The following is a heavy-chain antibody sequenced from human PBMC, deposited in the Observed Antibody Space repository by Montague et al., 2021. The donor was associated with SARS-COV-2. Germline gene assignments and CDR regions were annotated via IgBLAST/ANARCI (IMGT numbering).Heavy chain of an antibody. J-gene: IGHJ6*02. CDR1: GGSFSGYY. CDR2: INHSGGT. D-gene: IGHD2-2*01. Sequence: ETLSLTCAVYGGSFSGYYWSWIRQPPGKGLEWIGEINHSGGTNYNPSLKSRVTISVDTSKNQFSLKLSSVTAADTAVYYCARVRAVPAAMRIFSLGRSYYGMDVWGQGTTVTVSS. CDR3: ARVRAVPAAMRIFSLGRSYYGMDV. V-gene: IGHV4-34*01.